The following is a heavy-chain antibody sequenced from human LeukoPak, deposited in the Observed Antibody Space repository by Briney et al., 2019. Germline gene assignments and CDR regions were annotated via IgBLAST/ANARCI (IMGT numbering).Heavy chain of an antibody. J-gene: IGHJ4*02. Sequence: ASVKVSCKASGYTFTSYGISWVRQAPGQGLEWMGIINPSGGSTSYAQKFQGRVTMTRDTSTSTVYMELSSLRSEDTAVYYCARVLGWNGDYTLSYWGQGTLVTVSS. CDR1: GYTFTSYG. V-gene: IGHV1-46*01. CDR2: INPSGGST. D-gene: IGHD4-17*01. CDR3: ARVLGWNGDYTLSY.